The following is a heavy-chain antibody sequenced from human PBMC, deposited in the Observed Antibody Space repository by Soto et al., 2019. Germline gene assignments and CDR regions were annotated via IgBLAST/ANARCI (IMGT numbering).Heavy chain of an antibody. Sequence: GASVKVSCKASGYTFTSYYMHWVRQAPGQGLEWMGIINPSGGSTSYAQKFQGRVTMTRDTSTSTVYMELSSLRSEDTAVYYCARDDYDILTGYRPYYYYGMDVWDQGTTVTVSS. CDR2: INPSGGST. D-gene: IGHD3-9*01. J-gene: IGHJ6*02. V-gene: IGHV1-46*01. CDR1: GYTFTSYY. CDR3: ARDDYDILTGYRPYYYYGMDV.